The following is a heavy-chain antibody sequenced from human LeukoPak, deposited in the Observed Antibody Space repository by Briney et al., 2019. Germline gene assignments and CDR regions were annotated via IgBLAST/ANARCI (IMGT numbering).Heavy chain of an antibody. J-gene: IGHJ4*02. D-gene: IGHD5-12*01. V-gene: IGHV3-49*03. CDR3: TSNSRYDFAEPY. CDR2: IRSNTYGETP. Sequence: GGSLRLSCRASGFTFSDYGMNWFRQAPGKGLEWVSFIRSNTYGETPQYAASVRGRFTISRDDSKSIAYLQMNSLKTEDTAVYYCTSNSRYDFAEPYWGQGTLVTVSS. CDR1: GFTFSDYG.